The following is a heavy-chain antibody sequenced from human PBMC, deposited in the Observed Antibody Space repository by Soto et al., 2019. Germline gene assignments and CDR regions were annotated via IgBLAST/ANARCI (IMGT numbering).Heavy chain of an antibody. J-gene: IGHJ4*02. CDR2: IWYDGSNK. CDR3: ARDPRGYCSGGSCYLDS. V-gene: IGHV3-33*01. CDR1: GFTFSSYG. Sequence: QVQLVESGGGVVQPGRSLRLSCAASGFTFSSYGMHWVRQAPGKGLEWVAVIWYDGSNKYYADSVKGRFTISRDNSKNTLYLQMNSLRAEDTAVYYCARDPRGYCSGGSCYLDSWGQGTLVTVSS. D-gene: IGHD2-15*01.